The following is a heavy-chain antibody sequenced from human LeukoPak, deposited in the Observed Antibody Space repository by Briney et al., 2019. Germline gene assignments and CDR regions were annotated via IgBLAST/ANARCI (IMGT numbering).Heavy chain of an antibody. D-gene: IGHD2/OR15-2a*01. CDR3: AKYLSRAFDS. CDR2: INQEASRT. V-gene: IGHV3-7*01. CDR1: GFTFRSYW. J-gene: IGHJ4*02. Sequence: GGFLRLSCAASGFTFRSYWMSWVRQAPGKGLEWLGHINQEASRTDHADSVKGRFTISRDNSRNLLYLHMSSLRAEDTAVYYCAKYLSRAFDSWGQGILVSVSS.